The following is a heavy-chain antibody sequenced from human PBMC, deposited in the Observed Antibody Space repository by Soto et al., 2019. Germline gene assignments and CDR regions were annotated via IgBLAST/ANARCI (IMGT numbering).Heavy chain of an antibody. V-gene: IGHV1-2*04. J-gene: IGHJ6*02. CDR1: GYTFTGYY. Sequence: QVQLVQSGAEVKKPGASVKVSCKASGYTFTGYYMHWVRQAPGQGLEWMGWINPNSGGTNYAQKFQCWVTMTRDTSISTAYKGLGRMRSDDKDVYYCARDWDEYGMVVWGQGPKVTVS. CDR3: ARDWDEYGMVV. D-gene: IGHD1-26*01. CDR2: INPNSGGT.